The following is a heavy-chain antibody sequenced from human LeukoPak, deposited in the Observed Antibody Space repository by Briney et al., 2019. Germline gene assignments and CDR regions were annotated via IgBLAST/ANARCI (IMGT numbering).Heavy chain of an antibody. D-gene: IGHD3-10*01. J-gene: IGHJ4*02. CDR2: INWNGGST. CDR3: ARDEWDYYGSTY. V-gene: IGHV3-20*04. Sequence: PGGSLRLFCAASGFTFDDFALSWVRQAPGKGLEWVSGINWNGGSTGYADSVRGRFTISRDNAKNSLYLQMNSLRAEDTALYYCARDEWDYYGSTYWGQGTLVTVSS. CDR1: GFTFDDFA.